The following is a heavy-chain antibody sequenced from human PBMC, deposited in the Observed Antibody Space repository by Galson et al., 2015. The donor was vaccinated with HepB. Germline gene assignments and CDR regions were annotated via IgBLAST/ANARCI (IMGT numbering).Heavy chain of an antibody. Sequence: SLRLSCAASGFTFGSYAIHWVRQAPGKRLEYVSGISRDGVTTHYGNSVKGRFTISRDNGKNTVYLQMGSLRIEDMAVYYCARVTNWGLFDYWGQGVLVTVSS. V-gene: IGHV3-64*01. J-gene: IGHJ4*02. CDR2: ISRDGVTT. CDR1: GFTFGSYA. D-gene: IGHD2-21*01. CDR3: ARVTNWGLFDY.